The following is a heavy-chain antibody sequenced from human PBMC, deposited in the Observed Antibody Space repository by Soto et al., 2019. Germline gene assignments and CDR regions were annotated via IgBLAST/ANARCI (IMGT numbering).Heavy chain of an antibody. CDR1: GGSISSSSYY. CDR3: ASEGIVVVTATAV. V-gene: IGHV4-39*01. D-gene: IGHD2-21*02. Sequence: QLQLQESGPGLVKPSETLSLTCTVSGGSISSSSYYWGWIRQPPGKGLEWIGSIYYSGSTYYNPSLKSRVTIPVDTSRNQFSLKLSSVTAADTAVYYCASEGIVVVTATAVWGQGTTVTVSS. J-gene: IGHJ6*02. CDR2: IYYSGST.